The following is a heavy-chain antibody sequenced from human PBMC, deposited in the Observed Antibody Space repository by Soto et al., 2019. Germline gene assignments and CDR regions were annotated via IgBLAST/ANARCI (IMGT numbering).Heavy chain of an antibody. CDR3: ARDQHDAFDN. CDR1: GFTFSSYS. V-gene: IGHV3-74*01. Sequence: GGSLRLSCAASGFTFSSYSMNWVRQAPGKGLVWVSCISSSGSSISYADSVKGRFTISRDNAKNTLYLQMNSLRAEDTAVYYCARDQHDAFDNWGQGTTVTVSS. CDR2: ISSSGSSI. J-gene: IGHJ3*02. D-gene: IGHD6-13*01.